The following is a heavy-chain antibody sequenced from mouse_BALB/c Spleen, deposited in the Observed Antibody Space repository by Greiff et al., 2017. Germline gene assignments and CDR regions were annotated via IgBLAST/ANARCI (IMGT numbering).Heavy chain of an antibody. J-gene: IGHJ4*01. CDR1: GFSLTSYD. V-gene: IGHV2-9-2*01. CDR3: VRDGWLQYYYAMDY. D-gene: IGHD2-3*01. Sequence: QVQLKESGPGLVAPSQSLSITCTVSGFSLTSYDISWIRQPPGKGLEWLGVIWTGGGTNYNSAFMSRLSISKDNSKSQVFLKMNSLQTDDTAIYYCVRDGWLQYYYAMDYWGQGTSVTVSS. CDR2: IWTGGGT.